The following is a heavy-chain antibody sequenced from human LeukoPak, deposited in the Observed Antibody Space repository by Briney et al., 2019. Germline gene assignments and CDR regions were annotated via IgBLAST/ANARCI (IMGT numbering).Heavy chain of an antibody. CDR2: INPNSGGT. CDR1: GYTFTGYY. V-gene: IGHV1-2*02. Sequence: ASVKVSCKASGYTFTGYYMHWVRQAPGQGLEGMGWINPNSGGTNYAQKFQGRVTMTRDTSISTAYMELSRLRSDDTAVYYCAREQIQLWLQLYYYYGMDVWGQGTTVTVSS. J-gene: IGHJ6*02. CDR3: AREQIQLWLQLYYYYGMDV. D-gene: IGHD5-18*01.